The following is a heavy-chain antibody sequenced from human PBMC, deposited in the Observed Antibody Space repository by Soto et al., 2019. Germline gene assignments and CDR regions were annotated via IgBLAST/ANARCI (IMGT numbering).Heavy chain of an antibody. Sequence: NPSETLSLTCSVTGYSISSRGFYWTWIRQHPGKGLEWIGNIYFSGNTYYNSALKSRVTMSVDTSNNQFSLDLRSVTAADTAVYYCARAVNDYGSYFDYWGQGTLVTVSS. J-gene: IGHJ4*02. V-gene: IGHV4-31*03. D-gene: IGHD4-17*01. CDR2: IYFSGNT. CDR3: ARAVNDYGSYFDY. CDR1: GYSISSRGFY.